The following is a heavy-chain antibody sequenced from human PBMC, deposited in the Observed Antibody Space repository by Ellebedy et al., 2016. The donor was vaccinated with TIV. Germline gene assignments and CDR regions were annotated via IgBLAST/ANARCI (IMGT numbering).Heavy chain of an antibody. CDR3: ARDSVIQEVSGGDNWLDP. CDR2: ISSSSSYI. Sequence: GESLKISXTASTFNFVTYSMNWVRQAPGKGLEWVSSISSSSSYIYYTDSVKGRFTISRDNSKNTLSLQMNSLRAEDTAAYYCARDSVIQEVSGGDNWLDPWGQGTLVTVSS. D-gene: IGHD2-21*01. V-gene: IGHV3-21*06. J-gene: IGHJ5*02. CDR1: TFNFVTYS.